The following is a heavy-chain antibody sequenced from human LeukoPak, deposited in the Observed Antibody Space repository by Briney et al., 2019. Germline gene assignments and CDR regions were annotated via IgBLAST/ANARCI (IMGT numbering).Heavy chain of an antibody. V-gene: IGHV1-18*01. J-gene: IGHJ4*02. Sequence: ASVKVSCKASGYTFTSYGISWVRQAPGQGLEWMGWISAYNGNTNYAQKLQGRVTMTTDTSTSTAYMELRSLRSDDTAVYYCARDSGRFLEWLSIDYWGQGTLVTVSS. CDR1: GYTFTSYG. CDR2: ISAYNGNT. D-gene: IGHD3-3*01. CDR3: ARDSGRFLEWLSIDY.